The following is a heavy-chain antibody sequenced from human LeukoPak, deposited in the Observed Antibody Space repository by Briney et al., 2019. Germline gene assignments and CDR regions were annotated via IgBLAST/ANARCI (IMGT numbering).Heavy chain of an antibody. D-gene: IGHD5-18*01. CDR1: GGSISGYY. Sequence: SETLSLTCTVSGGSISGYYWSWIRQPAGKGLEWIGRIYTSGSTNYNPSLKSRVTMSVDASKNQFSLKLSSVTVADTAVYYCARDLARGYSYGYFDYWGQGTLVTVSS. J-gene: IGHJ4*02. CDR2: IYTSGST. CDR3: ARDLARGYSYGYFDY. V-gene: IGHV4-4*07.